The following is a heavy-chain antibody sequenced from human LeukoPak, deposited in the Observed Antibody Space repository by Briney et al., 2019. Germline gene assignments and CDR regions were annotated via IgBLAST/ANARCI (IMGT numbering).Heavy chain of an antibody. CDR3: ARHSDTYGDRGPGY. J-gene: IGHJ4*02. V-gene: IGHV4-39*01. D-gene: IGHD5-18*01. CDR2: IYHSGAT. Sequence: SETLSLTCSVSGGSISSSSYYWGWIRQPPGKGLEWIGSIYHSGATYYSPSLKSRVTISVDTSKNQSSLKLSSVTAADTAVYYCARHSDTYGDRGPGYWGQGTLVTVSS. CDR1: GGSISSSSYY.